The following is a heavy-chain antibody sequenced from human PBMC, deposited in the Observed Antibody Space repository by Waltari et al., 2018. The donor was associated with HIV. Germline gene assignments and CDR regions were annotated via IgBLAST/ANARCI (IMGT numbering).Heavy chain of an antibody. J-gene: IGHJ4*02. V-gene: IGHV3-21*02. CDR3: ARQQLGSGALDL. CDR1: GLTFSTDP. CDR2: SSSGTSYI. Sequence: EVQLVESGGGLVKPGGSLRLSCTASGLTFSTDPMNWVRQAPGKGLEGVSSSSSGTSYIYYADSVTGRFTVSRDNAKNSLFLQMNSLRADDTAVYYCARQQLGSGALDLWGQGTLVTVSS. D-gene: IGHD3-10*02.